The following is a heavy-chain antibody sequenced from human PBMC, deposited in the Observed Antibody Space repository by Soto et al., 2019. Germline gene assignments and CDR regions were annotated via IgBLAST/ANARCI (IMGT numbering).Heavy chain of an antibody. CDR2: TYYRSKWYN. CDR1: GDSVSSNSAA. J-gene: IGHJ6*02. Sequence: SQTLSLTCAISGDSVSSNSAAWNWIRQSPSRGLEWLGRTYYRSKWYNDYAVSVKSRITINPDTSKNQFSLQLNSVTPEDTAVYYCARDLGEWELRLYYYYYGMDVWGQGTTVTVSS. V-gene: IGHV6-1*01. CDR3: ARDLGEWELRLYYYYYGMDV. D-gene: IGHD1-26*01.